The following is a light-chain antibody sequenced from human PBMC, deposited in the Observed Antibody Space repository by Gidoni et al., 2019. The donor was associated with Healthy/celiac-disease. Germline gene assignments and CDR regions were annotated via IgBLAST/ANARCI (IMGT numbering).Light chain of an antibody. CDR3: QQRRNWPLT. V-gene: IGKV3-11*01. Sequence: EFVLTQSPAILSLSPGERATLSCRASQTISSYLAWYQQKPGQAPRLLIYDASNRATGIPARFSGSGSGTDFTLTINSLEPEDFAVYFCQQRRNWPLTFGGGTKVEIK. CDR2: DAS. CDR1: QTISSY. J-gene: IGKJ4*01.